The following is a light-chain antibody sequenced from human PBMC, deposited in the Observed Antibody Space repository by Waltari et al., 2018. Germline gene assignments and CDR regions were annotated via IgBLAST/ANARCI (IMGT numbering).Light chain of an antibody. Sequence: SLVLTQPPSVSVAPGQTARMTCGGHNIGSKSVHWYQQKPGQDPVVVVYDDSDRPSGIPERFSGSNSGNTATLTIRRVEAGDEADYYCQVWDKSSDPPYVFGTGTKVTVL. CDR3: QVWDKSSDPPYV. V-gene: IGLV3-21*02. CDR1: NIGSKS. CDR2: DDS. J-gene: IGLJ1*01.